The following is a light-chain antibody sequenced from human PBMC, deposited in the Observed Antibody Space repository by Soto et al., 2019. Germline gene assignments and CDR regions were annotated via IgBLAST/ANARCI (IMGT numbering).Light chain of an antibody. J-gene: IGKJ4*01. CDR3: HIYGGSVIT. CDR2: QTS. V-gene: IGKV3D-11*03. CDR1: QYINTR. Sequence: EIVLTQSPATLSSFPGDRVTLSCRASQYINTRLAWYQHRPGQAPRLLIYQTSIRAAGIPARFSASGSGTDFTLTISDVQPEDFAVYYCHIYGGSVITFGGGTKVEI.